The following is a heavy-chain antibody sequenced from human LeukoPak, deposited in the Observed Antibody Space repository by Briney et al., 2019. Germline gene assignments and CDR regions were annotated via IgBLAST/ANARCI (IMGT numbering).Heavy chain of an antibody. CDR3: AIPKLGIDY. CDR2: ISYDGSNK. J-gene: IGHJ4*02. CDR1: GFTFSSYV. Sequence: GGSLRLSCAASGFTFSSYVMHWVRQAPGKGLEWVAIISYDGSNKYYADSVKGRFTISRDNSKNTLYLQMNSLRAEDTAVYYCAIPKLGIDYWGQGTLVTVSS. D-gene: IGHD7-27*01. V-gene: IGHV3-30*04.